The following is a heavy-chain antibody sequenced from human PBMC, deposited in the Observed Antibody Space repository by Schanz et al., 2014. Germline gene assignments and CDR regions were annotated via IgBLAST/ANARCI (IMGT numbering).Heavy chain of an antibody. CDR3: AKGRFGELSAFDI. Sequence: EVHLLESGGGLVQPGGSLRLSCAASGFTFSTDAMSWVRQAPGKGLEWLSVISASGGDTYYADSVKGRFTISRDNSKNTLYLQMNSLRAEDTAVYYCAKGRFGELSAFDIWGQGTMVTVSS. J-gene: IGHJ3*02. CDR1: GFTFSTDA. CDR2: ISASGGDT. V-gene: IGHV3-23*01. D-gene: IGHD3-10*01.